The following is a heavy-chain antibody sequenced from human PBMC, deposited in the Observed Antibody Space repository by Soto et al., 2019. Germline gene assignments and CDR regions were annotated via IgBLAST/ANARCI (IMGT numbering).Heavy chain of an antibody. V-gene: IGHV3-74*01. J-gene: IGHJ4*02. CDR1: GFTFSSDW. CDR3: ARGGLEPFDY. CDR2: INKDGSYK. Sequence: LRLSCATSGFTFSSDWMHWVRQAPGKGLVWVSRINKDGSYKNYADFVEGRSTISRDDAKSELYLQMDRLRAEDTAVYYCARGGLEPFDYLGQGALVTVSS. D-gene: IGHD1-1*01.